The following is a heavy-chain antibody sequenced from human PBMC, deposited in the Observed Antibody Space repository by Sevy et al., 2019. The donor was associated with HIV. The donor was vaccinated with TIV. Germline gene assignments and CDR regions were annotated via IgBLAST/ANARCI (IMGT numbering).Heavy chain of an antibody. CDR1: GFTFSSYS. J-gene: IGHJ2*01. V-gene: IGHV3-21*01. Sequence: GGSLRLSCAASGFTFSSYSMNWVRQAPGKGLEWISTISSSSNCIYYADSVKGRFTISRDNAQNSLYLQMNSLRAEDTAVYYCARDLIRTLWYFDLWGRGTVVTVSS. D-gene: IGHD3-22*01. CDR2: ISSSSNCI. CDR3: ARDLIRTLWYFDL.